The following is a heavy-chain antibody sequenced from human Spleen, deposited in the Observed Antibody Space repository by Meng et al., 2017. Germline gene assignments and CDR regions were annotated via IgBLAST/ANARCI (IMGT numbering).Heavy chain of an antibody. J-gene: IGHJ4*02. CDR3: ALKAGNCITTTCYSLNY. V-gene: IGHV1-69*13. D-gene: IGHD2-15*01. CDR1: GGMYSSSV. CDR2: INLVFGTT. Sequence: SVNVSCMCTGGMYSSSVIGWVRQAPGQGLEWMGGINLVFGTTNYAQKFQGRVTITADESTSTTYIALTRLTSEDTPIYYCALKAGNCITTTCYSLNYWGQGTLVTFSS.